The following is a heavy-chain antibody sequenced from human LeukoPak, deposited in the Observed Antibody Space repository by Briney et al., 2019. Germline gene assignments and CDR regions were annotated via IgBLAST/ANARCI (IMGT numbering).Heavy chain of an antibody. V-gene: IGHV3-7*01. D-gene: IGHD6-13*01. J-gene: IGHJ4*02. Sequence: HPGGSLRLSCAASGFIFSSYYMSWVRQALGKGLECVAHKNPDGGQEPCVDSVKGRFTVSRDNAKNSVFLQMNGLRVEDTAMYYCARWRGQQSEFDLWGQGTLVTVSS. CDR2: KNPDGGQE. CDR3: ARWRGQQSEFDL. CDR1: GFIFSSYY.